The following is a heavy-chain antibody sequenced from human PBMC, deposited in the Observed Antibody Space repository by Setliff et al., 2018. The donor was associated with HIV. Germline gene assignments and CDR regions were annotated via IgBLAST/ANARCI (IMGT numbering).Heavy chain of an antibody. CDR3: ARLHGDFYFDL. CDR1: GGSISSQY. Sequence: PSETLSLTCTVSGGSISSQYWSWIRQTPGKGLESIGYVYNSGGTNCNPSLKSRVTISVDTSKNQFSLRLSSVTAADTAVYYCARLHGDFYFDLWGQGTLVTVSS. CDR2: VYNSGGT. D-gene: IGHD4-17*01. J-gene: IGHJ4*02. V-gene: IGHV4-59*11.